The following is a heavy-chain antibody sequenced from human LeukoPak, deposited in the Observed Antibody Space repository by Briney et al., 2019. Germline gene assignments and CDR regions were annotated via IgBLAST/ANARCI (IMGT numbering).Heavy chain of an antibody. J-gene: IGHJ3*02. Sequence: SETLSLTCTVSGASISSSFWTWIRQSPGKGLEWIGEINHSGSTNYNPSLKSRVTISVDTSKNQFSLKLSSVTAADTAVYFCARGPYSYDSSGAFDIWGQGTMVTVSS. CDR3: ARGPYSYDSSGAFDI. D-gene: IGHD3-22*01. V-gene: IGHV4-59*08. CDR2: INHSGST. CDR1: GASISSSF.